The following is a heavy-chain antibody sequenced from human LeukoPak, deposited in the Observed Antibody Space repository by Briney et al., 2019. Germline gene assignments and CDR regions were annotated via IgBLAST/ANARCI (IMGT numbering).Heavy chain of an antibody. V-gene: IGHV3-23*01. CDR1: GGSISSSSYY. J-gene: IGHJ5*02. CDR2: ISGSGGST. D-gene: IGHD1-7*01. Sequence: PSETLSLTCTVSGGSISSSSYYWGWIRQAPGKGLEWVSAISGSGGSTYYADSVKGRFTISRDNSKNTLYLQMNSLRAEDTAVYYCARDFARLITGTHPFDPWGQGTLVTVSS. CDR3: ARDFARLITGTHPFDP.